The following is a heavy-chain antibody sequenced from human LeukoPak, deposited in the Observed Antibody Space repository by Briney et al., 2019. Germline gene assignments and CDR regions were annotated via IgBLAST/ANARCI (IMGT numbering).Heavy chain of an antibody. CDR2: ISTSSATV. V-gene: IGHV3-48*02. Sequence: GGSLRLSCAASGFTFRSYSMNWVRQAPGKGLEWVSYISTSSATVYYADSVRGRFTISRDNSKNTLYLQMNSLRDEDTAVYYCARHLSGDDIWGQGTMVTVSS. D-gene: IGHD4-17*01. CDR1: GFTFRSYS. CDR3: ARHLSGDDI. J-gene: IGHJ3*02.